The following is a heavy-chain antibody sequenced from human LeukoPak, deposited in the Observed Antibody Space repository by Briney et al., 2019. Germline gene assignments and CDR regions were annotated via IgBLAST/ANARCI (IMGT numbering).Heavy chain of an antibody. CDR2: IKQDGSEK. J-gene: IGHJ4*02. Sequence: GGSLRLSCAASGFTFSSYWMSWVRQAPGKGLEWVANIKQDGSEKYYVDSVKGRFTISRDNAKNSLYLQMNSLRAEDTAVYYCARDQDRGYYGSGSGDYWGQGTLVTVSS. D-gene: IGHD3-10*01. V-gene: IGHV3-7*01. CDR3: ARDQDRGYYGSGSGDY. CDR1: GFTFSSYW.